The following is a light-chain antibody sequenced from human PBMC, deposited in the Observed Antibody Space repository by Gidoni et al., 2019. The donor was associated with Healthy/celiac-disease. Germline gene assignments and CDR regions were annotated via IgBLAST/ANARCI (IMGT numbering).Light chain of an antibody. V-gene: IGLV3-21*04. CDR3: QVWDSSSDHVV. J-gene: IGLJ2*01. CDR1: NIGSKS. Sequence: SYVLTRPPSVSVAPGKTARITCGGNNIGSKSVHWYQQKPGQAPVLVIYSDSDRPSGIPERFSGSNSGNTATLTISRVEAGDEADYYCQVWDSSSDHVVFGGGTKLTVL. CDR2: SDS.